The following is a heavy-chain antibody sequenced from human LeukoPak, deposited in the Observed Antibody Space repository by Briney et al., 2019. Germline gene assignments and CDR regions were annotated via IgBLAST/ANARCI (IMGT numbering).Heavy chain of an antibody. D-gene: IGHD2-21*02. CDR3: ARLYCGGDCAVDS. J-gene: IGHJ4*02. Sequence: SETLSLTCAVYGGSFSGYYWTWIRQSPGRGLEWIGEVHYSGSATYNPSLKSRVTISVDTSINQFSLKMNSVTAPDTAVYYCARLYCGGDCAVDSWGQGTLVTVSS. V-gene: IGHV4-34*01. CDR1: GGSFSGYY. CDR2: VHYSGSA.